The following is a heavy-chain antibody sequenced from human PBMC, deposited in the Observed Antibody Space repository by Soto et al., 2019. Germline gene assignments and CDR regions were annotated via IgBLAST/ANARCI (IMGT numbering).Heavy chain of an antibody. CDR2: ISSSSDYI. CDR1: GFTFSVYD. Sequence: GGSLRLSCAASGFTFSVYDMIWVRQAPGKGLEWVSSISSSSDYIYYVDSLKGRFTISRDNAKNSLYLQMHGLRAEDTAVYYCARTDRDFFGLDVWGQGTTVTVSS. V-gene: IGHV3-21*01. J-gene: IGHJ6*02. CDR3: ARTDRDFFGLDV.